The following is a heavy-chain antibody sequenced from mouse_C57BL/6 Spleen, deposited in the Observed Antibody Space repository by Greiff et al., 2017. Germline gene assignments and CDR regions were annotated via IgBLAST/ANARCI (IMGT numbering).Heavy chain of an antibody. CDR2: IDPETGGT. Sequence: QVQLQQSGAELVRPGASVTLSCKASGYTFTDYGMHWVKQTPVHGLEWIGAIDPETGGTAYNQKFKGKAILTADKSSSTAYMELRSLTSEDSAVYYCTRFITTVDPLFDYWGQGTTLTVSS. D-gene: IGHD1-1*01. V-gene: IGHV1-15*01. CDR3: TRFITTVDPLFDY. J-gene: IGHJ2*01. CDR1: GYTFTDYG.